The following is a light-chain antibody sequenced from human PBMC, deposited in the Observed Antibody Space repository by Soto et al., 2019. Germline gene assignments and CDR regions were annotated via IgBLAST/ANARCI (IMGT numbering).Light chain of an antibody. Sequence: EIVMTQSPAILSVSPGERATLSCRASQSVASRLAWYQHTPGQAPRLLIYGASSRATGIPDRFSGSGSETDFTLTISRLEPEDFAVYYCQQYGRSPWTFGQGTKVDIK. CDR3: QQYGRSPWT. CDR1: QSVASR. J-gene: IGKJ1*01. CDR2: GAS. V-gene: IGKV3-20*01.